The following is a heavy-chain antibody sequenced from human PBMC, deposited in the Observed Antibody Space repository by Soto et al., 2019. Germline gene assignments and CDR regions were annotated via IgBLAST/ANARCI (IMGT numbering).Heavy chain of an antibody. CDR2: IIPIFGTA. Sequence: GASVKVSCKASGGTFSSYAISWVRQAPGRGLEWMGGIIPIFGTANYAQKFQGRVTITADESTSTAYMELSSLRSEDTAVYYCARDQDYYDSSGYYRAMSYWGQGTLVTVSS. CDR1: GGTFSSYA. D-gene: IGHD3-22*01. CDR3: ARDQDYYDSSGYYRAMSY. V-gene: IGHV1-69*13. J-gene: IGHJ4*02.